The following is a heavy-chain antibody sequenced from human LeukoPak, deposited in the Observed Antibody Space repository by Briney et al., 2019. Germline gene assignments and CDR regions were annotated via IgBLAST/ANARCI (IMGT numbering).Heavy chain of an antibody. CDR3: ASFRQGYYYYMDV. V-gene: IGHV4-34*01. CDR2: INHSGST. CDR1: GGSFSGYY. Sequence: PSETLSLTCAVYGGSFSGYYWSWIRQPPGKGLEWIGEINHSGSTNYNPSLKSRVTISVDTSKNQFSLKLSSVTAADTAVYYCASFRQGYYYYMDVWGKGTTVTISS. J-gene: IGHJ6*03.